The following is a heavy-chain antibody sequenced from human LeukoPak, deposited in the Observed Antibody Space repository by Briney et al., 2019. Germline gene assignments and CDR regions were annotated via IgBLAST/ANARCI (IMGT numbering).Heavy chain of an antibody. CDR3: ARPSSSSSPDY. D-gene: IGHD2-2*01. CDR2: IYPADSDT. J-gene: IGHJ4*02. Sequence: GESLKISCQGSGYSFPTYWIGWVRQMPGKGLEWMGIIYPADSDTRYSPSFQGQVTISADKSISTAYLQWSSLKASDTAMYYCARPSSSSSPDYWGQGTLVTVSS. CDR1: GYSFPTYW. V-gene: IGHV5-51*01.